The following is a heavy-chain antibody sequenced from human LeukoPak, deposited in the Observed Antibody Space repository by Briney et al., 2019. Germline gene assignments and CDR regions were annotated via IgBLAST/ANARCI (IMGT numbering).Heavy chain of an antibody. J-gene: IGHJ4*02. CDR3: ARGHVPGSTRHWDF. Sequence: GGSLRLSCAASGFTFSSHWMHWVRHVPGKGLVWVARIRGDENEIDYADSVKGRFTISRDNAKNTLYLQMNSLRVEDTAVYFCARGHVPGSTRHWDFWGQGTLVTVSS. V-gene: IGHV3-74*01. CDR2: IRGDENEI. D-gene: IGHD3-10*01. CDR1: GFTFSSHW.